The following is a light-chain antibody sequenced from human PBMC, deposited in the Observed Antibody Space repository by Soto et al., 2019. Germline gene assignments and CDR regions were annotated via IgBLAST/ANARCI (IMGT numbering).Light chain of an antibody. J-gene: IGKJ5*01. Sequence: EIVLTQSPGTLSLSPGERATLSCRASQSVSNNYLAWYQQKPGQAPRLLIFGASSRATGIPDRFSGSGSGTGFTLTISRLEPEDFAVFYCQQYGSSPITFGQGTRLEIK. CDR1: QSVSNNY. CDR2: GAS. CDR3: QQYGSSPIT. V-gene: IGKV3-20*01.